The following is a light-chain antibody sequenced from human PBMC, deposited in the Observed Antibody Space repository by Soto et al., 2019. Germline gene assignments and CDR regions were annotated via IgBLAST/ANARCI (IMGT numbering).Light chain of an antibody. Sequence: QSALTQPASVSGSPGQSITISCTGTSSDIGGYNYVSWYQQHPGKAPKLMIYDVSDRPSGVSNRFSGSKSGNTASLTISGLQAEDEADYYCASYASSNPVLLGRGTKLTVL. J-gene: IGLJ2*01. V-gene: IGLV2-14*03. CDR3: ASYASSNPVL. CDR1: SSDIGGYNY. CDR2: DVS.